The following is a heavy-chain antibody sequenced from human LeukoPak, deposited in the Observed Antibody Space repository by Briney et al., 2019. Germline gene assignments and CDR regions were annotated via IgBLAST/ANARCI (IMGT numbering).Heavy chain of an antibody. D-gene: IGHD1-26*01. J-gene: IGHJ4*02. CDR3: STSGSYSNTNFDY. V-gene: IGHV1-69*02. CDR1: GGTFSSYT. Sequence: SVKVSCKASGGTFSSYTISWARQAPGQGLEWMGRIIPILGIANYAQKFQGRVTITADKSTSTAYMELSSLRSEDTAVYYCSTSGSYSNTNFDYWGQGTLVTVSS. CDR2: IIPILGIA.